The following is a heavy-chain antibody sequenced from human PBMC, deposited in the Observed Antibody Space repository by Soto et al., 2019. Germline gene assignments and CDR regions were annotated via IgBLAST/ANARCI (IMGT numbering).Heavy chain of an antibody. Sequence: GGSLRLSCAASGFTFSDYYMSWIRQAPGKGLEWVSYISSSSSYTNYADSVKGRFTISRDNAKNSLYLQMNSLRAEDTAVYYCARDQRSSSWYELDTWGQGTLVTVSS. J-gene: IGHJ5*02. D-gene: IGHD6-13*01. CDR2: ISSSSSYT. CDR1: GFTFSDYY. CDR3: ARDQRSSSWYELDT. V-gene: IGHV3-11*05.